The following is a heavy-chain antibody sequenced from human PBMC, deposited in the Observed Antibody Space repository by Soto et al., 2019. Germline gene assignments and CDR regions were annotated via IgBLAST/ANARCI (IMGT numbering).Heavy chain of an antibody. V-gene: IGHV3-9*01. CDR3: AKSPSYYGDFDY. Sequence: PGGSLRLSCASSGLTFDDYAMHWVRQAPGKGLEWVSGISWNGGSIGYADSVKGRFTISRDNAKNSLYLQMNSLRAEDTALYYCAKSPSYYGDFDYWGQGTLVTVSS. CDR2: ISWNGGSI. CDR1: GLTFDDYA. J-gene: IGHJ4*02. D-gene: IGHD4-17*01.